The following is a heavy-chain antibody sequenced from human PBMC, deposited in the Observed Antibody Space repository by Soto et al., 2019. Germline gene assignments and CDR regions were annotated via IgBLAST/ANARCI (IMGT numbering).Heavy chain of an antibody. CDR3: ARDSAGSITMIVVVIPFDY. Sequence: PGGSLRLSCAASGFTFSSYAMHWVRQAPGKGLEWVAVISYDGSNKYYADSVKGRFTISRDNSKNTLYLQMNSLRAEDTAVYYCARDSAGSITMIVVVIPFDYWGQGTLVTVSS. V-gene: IGHV3-30-3*01. D-gene: IGHD3-22*01. CDR1: GFTFSSYA. J-gene: IGHJ4*02. CDR2: ISYDGSNK.